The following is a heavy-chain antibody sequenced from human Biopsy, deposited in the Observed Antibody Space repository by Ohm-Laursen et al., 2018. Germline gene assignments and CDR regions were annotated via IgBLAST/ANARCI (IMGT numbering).Heavy chain of an antibody. Sequence: SQTLSLTCSVSGGSIISYYWKWIRQPLGKGLEWIGHVYNGGITNYNPSLKSRVTISKDTSKNQFSLQVNSVTAADTAVYYCARTPRDSFWSGSYKRGLWFDPWGQGTLVIVSS. CDR3: ARTPRDSFWSGSYKRGLWFDP. D-gene: IGHD3-3*01. CDR2: VYNGGIT. V-gene: IGHV4-59*01. J-gene: IGHJ5*02. CDR1: GGSIISYY.